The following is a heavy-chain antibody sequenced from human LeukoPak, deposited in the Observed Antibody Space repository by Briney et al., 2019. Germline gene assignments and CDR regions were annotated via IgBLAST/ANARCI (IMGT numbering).Heavy chain of an antibody. Sequence: PSEPLSLTCAVYGGSFSGYHWSWIRQPPGKGLEWIGEINHSGSTNYNPSLKSRVTISVDTSKNQFSLKLSSVPAADTAVYYCATQGGPDPEYNWFDPWAREPWSPSPQ. J-gene: IGHJ5*02. V-gene: IGHV4-34*01. CDR2: INHSGST. CDR3: ATQGGPDPEYNWFDP. D-gene: IGHD3-16*01. CDR1: GGSFSGYH.